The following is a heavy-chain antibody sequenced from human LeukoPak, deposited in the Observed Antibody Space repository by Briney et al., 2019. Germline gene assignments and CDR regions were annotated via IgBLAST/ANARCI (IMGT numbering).Heavy chain of an antibody. CDR3: ARDLPGYSYSYGYYGMDV. Sequence: GGSLRLSCAASGFTVSSNYMSWVRQAPGKGLEWVSVIYSGGSTYYADPVKGRFTISRDNSKNTLYLQMNSLRAEDTAVYYCARDLPGYSYSYGYYGMDVWGQGTTVTVSS. CDR2: IYSGGST. J-gene: IGHJ6*02. CDR1: GFTVSSNY. D-gene: IGHD5-18*01. V-gene: IGHV3-66*01.